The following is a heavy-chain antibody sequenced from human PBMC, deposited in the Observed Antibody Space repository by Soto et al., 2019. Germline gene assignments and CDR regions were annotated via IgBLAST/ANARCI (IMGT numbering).Heavy chain of an antibody. V-gene: IGHV2-5*02. J-gene: IGHJ4*02. D-gene: IGHD6-13*01. CDR3: AHRGGAASGADYFDY. Sequence: QITLKESGPTLVKPTQTLTLTCTFSGFSLSTNEMGVGWIRQPPGKALEWLALIYWDGDKHYSPSLRSRLTITKDNSKNQVVLTMINMDPVDTATYYCAHRGGAASGADYFDYWGQGTLVTVSS. CDR1: GFSLSTNEMG. CDR2: IYWDGDK.